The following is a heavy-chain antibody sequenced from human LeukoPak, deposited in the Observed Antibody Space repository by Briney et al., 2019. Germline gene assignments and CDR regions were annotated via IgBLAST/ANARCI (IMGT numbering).Heavy chain of an antibody. J-gene: IGHJ6*03. Sequence: PGGSLRLSCAASGFTFNRYNMNWVRRAPGKGLEWVSSISTSSSYIYYADSVKGRFTISRDKDKNSVYLQMTSLRAEDTAVYYCARESGSRSYYYYMDVWGKGTTVTVSS. D-gene: IGHD2-2*01. CDR3: ARESGSRSYYYYMDV. CDR2: ISTSSSYI. V-gene: IGHV3-21*01. CDR1: GFTFNRYN.